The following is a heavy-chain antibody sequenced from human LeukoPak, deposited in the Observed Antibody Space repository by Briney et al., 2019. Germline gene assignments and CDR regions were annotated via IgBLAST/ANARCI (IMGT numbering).Heavy chain of an antibody. D-gene: IGHD3-22*01. V-gene: IGHV3-74*01. CDR1: GFTFSSYW. CDR3: ARDYYDSSGYYHAFDY. J-gene: IGHJ4*02. CDR2: INSDGSSI. Sequence: PGGSLRLSCAASGFTFSSYWMHWVRQAPGKGLVWVSRINSDGSSISYADSVKGRFTISRDNAKNTLYLQMNSLRAEDTAVYYCARDYYDSSGYYHAFDYWGQGTLVTVSS.